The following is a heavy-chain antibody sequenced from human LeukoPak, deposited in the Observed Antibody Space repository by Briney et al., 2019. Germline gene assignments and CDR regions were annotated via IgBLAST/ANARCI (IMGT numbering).Heavy chain of an antibody. D-gene: IGHD4-17*01. Sequence: GGSLRLSCSTSGFTFSSYAMGWVRQAPGKGLEWVSSIDYSGGAAYSADSVKGRFTISRDNSKNTLYLQMNSLRAEDTALYSCAKISTVSSNFDYWGQGTLVTVSS. J-gene: IGHJ4*02. V-gene: IGHV3-23*01. CDR3: AKISTVSSNFDY. CDR1: GFTFSSYA. CDR2: IDYSGGAA.